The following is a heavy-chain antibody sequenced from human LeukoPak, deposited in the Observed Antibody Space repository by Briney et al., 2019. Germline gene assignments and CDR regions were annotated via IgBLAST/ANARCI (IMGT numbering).Heavy chain of an antibody. V-gene: IGHV3-21*01. CDR2: ITSGGDYI. CDR1: GFTFNTFN. Sequence: GGSLRLSCAATGFTFNTFNMNWVRQAPGKGLEWVSSITSGGDYIYYADSVKGRFTISRDNAKNALYLQMNSLRAEDTGVYYCARNGGGLDYWGLGTLVTVSS. D-gene: IGHD2-21*01. J-gene: IGHJ4*02. CDR3: ARNGGGLDY.